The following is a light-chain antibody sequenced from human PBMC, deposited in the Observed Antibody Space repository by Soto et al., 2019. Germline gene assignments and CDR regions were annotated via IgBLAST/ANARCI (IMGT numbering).Light chain of an antibody. CDR3: QQFGTSPPVT. CDR2: GAS. V-gene: IGKV3-20*01. Sequence: EIVLTQSPGTLSLSPGETATLSCRARQTVRSTYLAWYQQKPGQAPRLLIYGASTRATGIPDRFSGSGSGTDFTLPISRLEPEDFVVYYCQQFGTSPPVTFGGGTKVE. J-gene: IGKJ4*01. CDR1: QTVRSTY.